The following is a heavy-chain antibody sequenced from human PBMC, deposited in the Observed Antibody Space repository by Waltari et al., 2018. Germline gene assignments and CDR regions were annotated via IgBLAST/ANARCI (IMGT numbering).Heavy chain of an antibody. Sequence: EVQLVESGGGLVQPGGSLRLSCAASGFTFSSYSMNWVRQAPGKGLEWVSYISSSSSTIYYADSVKGRFTISRDKAKNSLYLQMNSLRAEETAVYYCARENQPVAAGTLFDHWGQGTRVIVSS. D-gene: IGHD6-13*01. CDR2: ISSSSSTI. V-gene: IGHV3-48*01. J-gene: IGHJ4*02. CDR3: ARENQPVAAGTLFDH. CDR1: GFTFSSYS.